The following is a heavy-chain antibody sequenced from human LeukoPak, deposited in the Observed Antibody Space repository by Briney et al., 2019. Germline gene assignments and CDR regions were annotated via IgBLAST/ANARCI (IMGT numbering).Heavy chain of an antibody. D-gene: IGHD4/OR15-4a*01. V-gene: IGHV3-7*01. J-gene: IGHJ4*02. CDR1: GFTFSNYW. Sequence: GGSLRLSCAASGFTFSNYWLTWVRQAPGKGLEWVANIKQDGSDKYYVDSVRGRFTISRDNAKNSLYLQMNSLRAEDTAVYYCARRAGAYSHPYDYWGQGTHVTVSS. CDR2: IKQDGSDK. CDR3: ARRAGAYSHPYDY.